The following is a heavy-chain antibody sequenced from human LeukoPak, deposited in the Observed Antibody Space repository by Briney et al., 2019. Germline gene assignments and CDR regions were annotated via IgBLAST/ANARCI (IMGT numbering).Heavy chain of an antibody. CDR3: ARDRDSSGWDIDY. Sequence: GGSLRLSCAASGFSVGTNYMSWVRQAPGKGLEWVSVIYSGGTTYYAESVKGRFTISRDNSKNTLYLQMNSLRAEDTAVYYCARDRDSSGWDIDYWGQGTLVTVSS. CDR1: GFSVGTNY. D-gene: IGHD6-19*01. J-gene: IGHJ4*02. CDR2: IYSGGTT. V-gene: IGHV3-53*01.